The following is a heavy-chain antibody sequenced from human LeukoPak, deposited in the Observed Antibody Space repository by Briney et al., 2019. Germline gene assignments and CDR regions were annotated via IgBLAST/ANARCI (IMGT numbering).Heavy chain of an antibody. CDR2: IYYSGST. Sequence: SSETLSLTCTVSGGSISSYYWSWTRQPRGKGLEWMGYIYYSGSTNYNPSLKSRVTISVDTSKNQFSLKLSSVTAADTAVYYCAREYDSSGYYWGQGTLVTVSS. CDR1: GGSISSYY. J-gene: IGHJ4*02. V-gene: IGHV4-59*01. D-gene: IGHD3-22*01. CDR3: AREYDSSGYY.